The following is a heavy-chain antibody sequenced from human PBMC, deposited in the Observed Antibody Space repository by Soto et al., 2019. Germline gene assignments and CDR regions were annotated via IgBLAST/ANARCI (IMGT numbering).Heavy chain of an antibody. CDR3: AKDVRLDIVVVPAAFDY. CDR2: ISWNSGSI. J-gene: IGHJ4*02. V-gene: IGHV3-9*01. Sequence: EVQLVESGGGLVQPGRSLRLSCAASGFTFDDYAMHWVRQAPGKGLEWVSGISWNSGSIGYADSVKGRFTISRDNAKNSLYLQMNSQRAEDTALYYCAKDVRLDIVVVPAAFDYWGQGTLVTVSS. CDR1: GFTFDDYA. D-gene: IGHD2-2*03.